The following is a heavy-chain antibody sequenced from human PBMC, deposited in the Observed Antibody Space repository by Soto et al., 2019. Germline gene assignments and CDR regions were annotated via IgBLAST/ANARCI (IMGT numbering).Heavy chain of an antibody. CDR3: ARSPEATVTAFAY. V-gene: IGHV4-31*03. J-gene: IGHJ4*02. CDR1: GGSISSGGYY. CDR2: IYYSGST. Sequence: QVQLQESGPGLVKPSQTLSLTCTVSGGSISSGGYYWSWIRQHPGKGLEWIGYIYYSGSTYYNPSLKSRVTXSXDXXKNQFSLKLSSVTAADTAVYYCARSPEATVTAFAYWGQGTLVTVSS. D-gene: IGHD4-17*01.